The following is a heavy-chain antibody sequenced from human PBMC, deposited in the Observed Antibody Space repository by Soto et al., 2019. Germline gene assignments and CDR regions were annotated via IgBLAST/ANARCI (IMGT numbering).Heavy chain of an antibody. D-gene: IGHD3-3*01. CDR2: VIPIFGTA. V-gene: IGHV1-69*01. CDR3: ARAATEYYDFWSGYTPDFDY. Sequence: QVQLVQSGAEVKKPGSSVKVSCKASGGTFSSYAISWVRQAPGQGLEWMGGVIPIFGTANYAQKFQGRVTITANEATSTAYMEMSSLRSEDTAVYYCARAATEYYDFWSGYTPDFDYWGQGTLVTVSS. J-gene: IGHJ4*02. CDR1: GGTFSSYA.